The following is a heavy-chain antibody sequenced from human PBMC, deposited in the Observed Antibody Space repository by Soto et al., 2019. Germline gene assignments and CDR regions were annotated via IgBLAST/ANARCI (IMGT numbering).Heavy chain of an antibody. CDR1: GYTFTNND. CDR3: ARMESFGSLNWFDP. Sequence: ASVKVSCKASGYTFTNNDVSWVRQATGQGLEWMGWMNPGSGDTGYARKFQGRVTMTRDISIATACMELNSLTSEDTAIYYCARMESFGSLNWFDPWGQGTLVTVSS. D-gene: IGHD5-18*01. CDR2: MNPGSGDT. V-gene: IGHV1-8*02. J-gene: IGHJ5*02.